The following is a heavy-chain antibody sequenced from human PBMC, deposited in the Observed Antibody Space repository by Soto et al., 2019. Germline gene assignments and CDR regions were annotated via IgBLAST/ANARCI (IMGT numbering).Heavy chain of an antibody. V-gene: IGHV3-15*07. D-gene: IGHD6-25*01. J-gene: IGHJ3*01. CDR2: IESRSDGGAI. CDR1: GFTFTSAW. Sequence: EVQLVESGGGFVKPGGSLRLSCAASGFTFTSAWMNWVRQAPGKGLEWVARIESRSDGGAIDYAAPVRGRFTISRDDSKNTLYLQMNSLKVEDTGIYFCTTATKLNAGGQVSGAFDVWGQGTMVTASS. CDR3: TTATKLNAGGQVSGAFDV.